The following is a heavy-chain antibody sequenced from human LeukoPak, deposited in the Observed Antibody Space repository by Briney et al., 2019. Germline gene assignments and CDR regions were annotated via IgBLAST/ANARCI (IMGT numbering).Heavy chain of an antibody. J-gene: IGHJ6*03. D-gene: IGHD5-12*01. Sequence: SVKVSCKASGGTFSSYAISWLRQAPGQGLEWLGGIIPIFGTANYAQKFQGRVTVTTDESTSTAYMELSSLRSEDTAVYYCARAELSGYDYRYYMDVWGKGTTVTVSS. CDR1: GGTFSSYA. CDR3: ARAELSGYDYRYYMDV. CDR2: IIPIFGTA. V-gene: IGHV1-69*05.